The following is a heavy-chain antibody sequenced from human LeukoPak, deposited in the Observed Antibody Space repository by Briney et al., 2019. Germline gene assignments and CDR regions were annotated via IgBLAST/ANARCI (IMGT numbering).Heavy chain of an antibody. D-gene: IGHD5-18*01. CDR2: ISWNSGSI. V-gene: IGHV3-9*03. J-gene: IGHJ3*02. CDR1: GFTFDRFT. CDR3: AKDRGSSGHRVIELWSDAFDI. Sequence: GGSLRLSCAASGFTFDRFTIHWVRQAPGKGLEWVSGISWNSGSIGYADSVKGRFTISRDNAKNSLYLQMNSLRAEDMALYYCAKDRGSSGHRVIELWSDAFDIWGQGTMFTVSS.